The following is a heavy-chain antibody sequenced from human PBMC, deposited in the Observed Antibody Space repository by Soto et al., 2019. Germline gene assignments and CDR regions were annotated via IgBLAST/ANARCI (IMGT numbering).Heavy chain of an antibody. CDR1: GGTFNNYA. V-gene: IGHV1-69*06. D-gene: IGHD1-26*01. J-gene: IGHJ3*02. CDR3: ARGGIGSQSYAFDI. CDR2: IIPKFSTS. Sequence: QVQLVQSGAELKKPGSSVRVSCKASGGTFNNYAVHWVRQAPGQGLEWMGGIIPKFSTSSSAQKFQGRVTMNVDSSTNTPYMELISLRSEDAALYYRARGGIGSQSYAFDIWGQGTAVTFSS.